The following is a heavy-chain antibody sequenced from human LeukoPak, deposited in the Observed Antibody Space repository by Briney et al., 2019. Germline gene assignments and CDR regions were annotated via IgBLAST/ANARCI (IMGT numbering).Heavy chain of an antibody. J-gene: IGHJ2*01. CDR1: GGSISSYY. D-gene: IGHD3-22*01. CDR3: ARAEVVVVPERYFDL. CDR2: IYTSGST. Sequence: SETLSLTCTVSGGSISSYYWSWIRQPAGKGLEWIGRIYTSGSTDYNPSLKSRVTMSVDTSKNQFSLKLSSVTAADTAVYYCARAEVVVVPERYFDLWGRGTLVTVSS. V-gene: IGHV4-4*07.